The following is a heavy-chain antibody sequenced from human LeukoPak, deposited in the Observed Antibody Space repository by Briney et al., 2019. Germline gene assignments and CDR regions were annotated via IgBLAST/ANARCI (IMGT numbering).Heavy chain of an antibody. D-gene: IGHD3-3*01. CDR3: ARAQSGFWSGYCFDY. CDR2: IKQDGSEK. J-gene: IGHJ4*02. CDR1: GFTFSTSW. Sequence: GGSLRLSCAASGFTFSTSWMTWVRQAPGKGLEWVANIKQDGSEKYYVDSVKGRFAVSRDNARNSLYLQMNSLRAEDTAVYYCARAQSGFWSGYCFDYWGQGTLVTVSS. V-gene: IGHV3-7*01.